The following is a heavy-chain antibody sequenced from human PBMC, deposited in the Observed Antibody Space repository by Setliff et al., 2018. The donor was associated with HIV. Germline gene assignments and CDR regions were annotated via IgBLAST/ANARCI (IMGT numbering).Heavy chain of an antibody. D-gene: IGHD4-17*01. V-gene: IGHV2-5*01. CDR1: GFSLSSTGVG. Sequence: GSGPTLVNPTQTLTLTCTFSGFSLSSTGVGVGWIRQPPGKALEWLALIYWNDDKSYRPSLNSRLTITKDASKDQVVLTMTNMDPADTATYYCARIDYGDTYYMDVWGKGTTVTVSS. CDR3: ARIDYGDTYYMDV. CDR2: IYWNDDK. J-gene: IGHJ6*03.